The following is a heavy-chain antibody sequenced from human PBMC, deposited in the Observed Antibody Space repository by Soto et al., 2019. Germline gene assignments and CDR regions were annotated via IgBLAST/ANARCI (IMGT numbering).Heavy chain of an antibody. CDR2: ISGSGGST. J-gene: IGHJ6*03. Sequence: GGSLRLSCAASGFTFRSYAMSWVRQAPGKGLEWVSAISGSGGSTYYADSVKGRFTISRDNSKNTLYLQMNSLRAEDTAVYYCAKGSYCSSTSCYPGGYYYYMDVWGKGTTVTVSS. D-gene: IGHD2-2*01. CDR3: AKGSYCSSTSCYPGGYYYYMDV. CDR1: GFTFRSYA. V-gene: IGHV3-23*01.